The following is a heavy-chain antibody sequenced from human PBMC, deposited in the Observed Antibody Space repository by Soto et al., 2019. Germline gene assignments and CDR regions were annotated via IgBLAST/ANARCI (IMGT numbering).Heavy chain of an antibody. CDR1: GGSFSGYY. CDR3: ARARRSNQLPTRRWFDP. Sequence: QVQLQQWGAGLLKPSETLSLTCAVYGGSFSGYYWSWIRQPPGKGLEWIGEINHSGSTNYNPSLKSRVTISVDTSKNPFSLKLSSVTAADTAVYYCARARRSNQLPTRRWFDPWGQGTLVTVSS. J-gene: IGHJ5*02. CDR2: INHSGST. V-gene: IGHV4-34*01. D-gene: IGHD2-2*01.